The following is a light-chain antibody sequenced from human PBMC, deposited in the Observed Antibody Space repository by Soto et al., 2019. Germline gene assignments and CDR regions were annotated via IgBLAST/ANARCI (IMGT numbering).Light chain of an antibody. V-gene: IGKV3-20*01. Sequence: EIVLTQSPGTLSLSPGERATLSCSASQSVSSSYLAWYQHKPGQAPRLLIYGTSVRDTGIPARFSGSESGTDFTLAITSLEPEDFAVYYCQPFGSSTWTFGQGTKVEIK. CDR2: GTS. J-gene: IGKJ1*01. CDR3: QPFGSSTWT. CDR1: QSVSSSY.